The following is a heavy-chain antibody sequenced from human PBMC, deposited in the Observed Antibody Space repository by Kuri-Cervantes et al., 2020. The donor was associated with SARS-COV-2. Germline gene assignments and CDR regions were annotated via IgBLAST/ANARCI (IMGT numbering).Heavy chain of an antibody. V-gene: IGHV4-59*01. CDR3: ARDCSTADCKTFGYY. CDR1: GGSISDYY. D-gene: IGHD2-2*01. Sequence: SETLSLTCTVSGGSISDYYWSWIRQPPGKGLEWIGDIYYTGSTSYNPSLKSRVAISVDTSKNQFSLKLTSVTAADTVVYYCARDCSTADCKTFGYYWGRGTLVTVSS. J-gene: IGHJ4*02. CDR2: IYYTGST.